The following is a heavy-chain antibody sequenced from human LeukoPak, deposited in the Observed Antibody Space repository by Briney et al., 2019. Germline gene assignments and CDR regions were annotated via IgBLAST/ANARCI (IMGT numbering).Heavy chain of an antibody. CDR1: GGSFSGYY. J-gene: IGHJ3*01. CDR3: ARPARITASGRYAFDF. D-gene: IGHD6-13*01. Sequence: SETLSLTCAVYGGSFSGYYWSWIRQPPGKGLEWIGEINHSGSTNYNPSLKSRVTISVDTSKNQFSLKLSSVTAADTAVYYCARPARITASGRYAFDFWGEGTLVTVSS. V-gene: IGHV4-34*01. CDR2: INHSGST.